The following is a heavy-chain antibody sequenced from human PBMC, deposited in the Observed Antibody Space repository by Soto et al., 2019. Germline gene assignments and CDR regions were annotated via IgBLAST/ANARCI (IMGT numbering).Heavy chain of an antibody. Sequence: QVQLVESGGGVVQPGRSLRLSCAASGFTFSSYGMHWVRQAPGKGLEWVAVMWYDGSNKYYADSVKGRFTMSRDNSKNTLYLQMNSLRAEDTAVYDCARGRFRVTTQKSPFDYWGQGTLVTVSS. J-gene: IGHJ4*02. D-gene: IGHD4-17*01. CDR2: MWYDGSNK. V-gene: IGHV3-33*01. CDR1: GFTFSSYG. CDR3: ARGRFRVTTQKSPFDY.